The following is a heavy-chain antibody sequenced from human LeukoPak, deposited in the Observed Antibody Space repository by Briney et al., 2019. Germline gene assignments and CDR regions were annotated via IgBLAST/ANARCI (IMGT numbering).Heavy chain of an antibody. CDR3: ARQSRTGDYDY. Sequence: SETLSLTCTVSGGSISSYYWSWIRQPPGKGLEWIGYFYHTGSTNYNPSLKSRVTISVDMSKNQFSLRLSSVTAADTAVYYCARQSRTGDYDYWGQGTLVTVSS. V-gene: IGHV4-59*08. J-gene: IGHJ4*02. D-gene: IGHD4-17*01. CDR2: FYHTGST. CDR1: GGSISSYY.